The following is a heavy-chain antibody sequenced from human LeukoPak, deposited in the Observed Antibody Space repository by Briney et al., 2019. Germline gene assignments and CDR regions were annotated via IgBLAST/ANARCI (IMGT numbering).Heavy chain of an antibody. CDR2: ISSSGSTI. CDR1: GFTFSNYY. D-gene: IGHD2-21*02. CDR3: ARVVVVTAMGGWFDP. V-gene: IGHV3-11*01. J-gene: IGHJ5*02. Sequence: GGSLRLSCAASGFTFSNYYMRWIRQAPGKGLEWVSYISSSGSTIYYADSVKGRFTISRDNAKNSLYLQMNSLRAEDTAVYYCARVVVVTAMGGWFDPWGQGTLVTVSS.